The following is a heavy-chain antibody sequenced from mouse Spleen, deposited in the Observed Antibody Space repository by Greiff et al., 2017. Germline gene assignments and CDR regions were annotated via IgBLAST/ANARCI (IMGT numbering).Heavy chain of an antibody. CDR3: AIIYYDYDGYAMDY. V-gene: IGHV1-81*01. D-gene: IGHD2-4*01. J-gene: IGHJ4*01. CDR1: GYTFTSYG. Sequence: VQLVESGAELARPGASVKLSCKASGYTFTSYGISWEKQRTGQGLEWIGEIYPRSGNTYYNEKFKGKATLTADKSSSTAYMELRSLTSEDSAVYFCAIIYYDYDGYAMDYWGQGTSVTVSS. CDR2: IYPRSGNT.